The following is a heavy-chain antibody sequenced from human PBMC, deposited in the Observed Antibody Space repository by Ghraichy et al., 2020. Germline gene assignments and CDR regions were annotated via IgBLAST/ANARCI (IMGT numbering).Heavy chain of an antibody. D-gene: IGHD2-2*02. J-gene: IGHJ5*02. CDR1: GGSFSGYY. CDR2: INHSGST. CDR3: AKVVVPAAINFRHNWFDP. V-gene: IGHV4-34*01. Sequence: SETLSLTCAVYGGSFSGYYWSWIRQPPGKGLEWIGEINHSGSTNYNPSLKSRVTISVDTSKNQFSLKLSSVTAADTAVYYCAKVVVPAAINFRHNWFDPWGQGTLVTVSS.